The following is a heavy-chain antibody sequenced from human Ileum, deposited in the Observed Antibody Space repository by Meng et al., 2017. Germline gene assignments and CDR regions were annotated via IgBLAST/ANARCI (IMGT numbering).Heavy chain of an antibody. Sequence: QGQPVQSGPEVKKPGAAVKVSCKASDYNFTGYGVSWVRQAPGQGLKCMGWIDPGNGNRNFAQKFQARITLTTDTTTTTAYMELRSLRSDDTAIFYCARDRQWVFDYWGQGTLVTVSS. CDR3: ARDRQWVFDY. J-gene: IGHJ4*02. V-gene: IGHV1-18*01. CDR2: IDPGNGNR. CDR1: DYNFTGYG. D-gene: IGHD6-19*01.